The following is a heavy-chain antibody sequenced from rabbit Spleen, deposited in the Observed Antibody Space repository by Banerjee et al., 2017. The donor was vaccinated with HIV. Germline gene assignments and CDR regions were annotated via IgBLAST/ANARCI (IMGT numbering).Heavy chain of an antibody. CDR3: ARGDNTGSIVAYATRLVL. Sequence: QEQVEESGGDLVKPEGSLTLTCTASGFDFGMNYWICWVRQAPGKGLEWIACIYGGDSGNHYYASWAEGRFTISKTSSTTVTLQMTSLTAADTATYFCARGDNTGSIVAYATRLVLWGQGPWSPS. D-gene: IGHD6-1*01. CDR2: IYGGDSGNH. CDR1: GFDFGMNYW. J-gene: IGHJ3*01. V-gene: IGHV1S45*01.